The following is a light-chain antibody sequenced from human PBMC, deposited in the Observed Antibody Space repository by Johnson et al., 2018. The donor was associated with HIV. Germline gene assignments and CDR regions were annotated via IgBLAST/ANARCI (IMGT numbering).Light chain of an antibody. Sequence: QSVLTQPPSVSAAPGQMVTISCSGSSSNIGRNYVSWYQQLPGTAPKLLIYQNTWRPSWIPDRFSGSTSGASATLALPVLQTGDEAYYYCGTWDNSLKAEVFGTGTKVTVL. V-gene: IGLV1-51*02. CDR3: GTWDNSLKAEV. CDR1: SSNIGRNY. J-gene: IGLJ1*01. CDR2: QNT.